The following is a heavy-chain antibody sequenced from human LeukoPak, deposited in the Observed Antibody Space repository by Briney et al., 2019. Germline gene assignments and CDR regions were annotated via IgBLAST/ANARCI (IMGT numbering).Heavy chain of an antibody. V-gene: IGHV4-39*01. CDR3: ARFQLAAAGDAFDI. D-gene: IGHD6-13*01. J-gene: IGHJ3*02. CDR1: GGSISSSSYY. Sequence: SETLSLTCTVSGGSISSSSYYWGWIRQPPGKGLEWIGTIYYDGSTYDNPSLKSRVTISVDTSKNQFSLKLSSVTAADTAVYYCARFQLAAAGDAFDIWGQGTMVTVSS. CDR2: IYYDGST.